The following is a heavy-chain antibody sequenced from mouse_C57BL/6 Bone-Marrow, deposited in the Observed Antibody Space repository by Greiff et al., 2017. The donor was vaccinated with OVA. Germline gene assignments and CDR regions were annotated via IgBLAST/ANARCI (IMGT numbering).Heavy chain of an antibody. V-gene: IGHV1-9*01. CDR2: ILPGSGST. D-gene: IGHD1-1*01. Sequence: VKLMESGAELMKPGASVKLSCKATGYTFTGYWIAWVKQRPGHGLEWIGEILPGSGSTNYNEKFKGKATFTADTSSNTAYMQLSSLTTEDSAIYYGARSGDYYGSSWFADWGKGTLVTVSA. CDR3: ARSGDYYGSSWFAD. CDR1: GYTFTGYW. J-gene: IGHJ3*01.